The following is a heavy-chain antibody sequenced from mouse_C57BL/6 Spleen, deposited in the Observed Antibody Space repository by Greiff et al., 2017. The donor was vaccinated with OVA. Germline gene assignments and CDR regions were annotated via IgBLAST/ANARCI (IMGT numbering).Heavy chain of an antibody. Sequence: QVQLQQPGAELVRPGSSVKLSCKASGYTFTSYWMHWVKQRPIQGLEWIGNIDPSDSETHYNQKFKDKATLTVDKSSSTAYMELRSLTSEDSAVYYCARVGGYYDDDEGGHYFDYWGQGTTLTVSS. D-gene: IGHD2-4*01. CDR1: GYTFTSYW. CDR2: IDPSDSET. J-gene: IGHJ2*01. V-gene: IGHV1-52*01. CDR3: ARVGGYYDDDEGGHYFDY.